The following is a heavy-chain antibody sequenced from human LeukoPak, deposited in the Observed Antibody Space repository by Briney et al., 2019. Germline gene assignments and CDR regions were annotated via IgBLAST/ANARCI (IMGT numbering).Heavy chain of an antibody. CDR2: FDPEDGET. V-gene: IGHV1-24*01. Sequence: ASVKVSCKVSGYTLTELSMHWVRQAPGKGLEWMGGFDPEDGETIYAQKFQGRVTMTEDTSTDTAYMELSSLRSENTAVYYCATDVWFGERVVYWGQGTLVTVSS. CDR3: ATDVWFGERVVY. CDR1: GYTLTELS. J-gene: IGHJ4*02. D-gene: IGHD3-10*01.